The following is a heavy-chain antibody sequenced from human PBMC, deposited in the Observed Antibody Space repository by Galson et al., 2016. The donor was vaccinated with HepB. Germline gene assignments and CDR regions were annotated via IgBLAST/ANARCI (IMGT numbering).Heavy chain of an antibody. D-gene: IGHD3-3*01. J-gene: IGHJ5*02. CDR3: ARDGYQYVSGHLDH. V-gene: IGHV4-59*01. CDR2: IYGSGST. CDR1: DGSISSYY. Sequence: SETLSLTCTVSDGSISSYYWTWIRQPPGKRLEWIGNIYGSGSTEYSPSLKSRVTISINTSSNHFSLNLSSVTTADTAVYYCARDGYQYVSGHLDHWGQGTLFTVSS.